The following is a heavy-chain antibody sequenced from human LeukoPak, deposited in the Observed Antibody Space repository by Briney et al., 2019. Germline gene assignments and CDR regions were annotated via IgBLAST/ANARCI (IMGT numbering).Heavy chain of an antibody. CDR2: ICGLCGST. D-gene: IGHD3-10*01. J-gene: IGHJ3*02. Sequence: GGDLRLSCASSGFTFSIYAMSWARQAQGKGLEWVSVICGLCGSTYYADSVKGGFTISRDNSKTTLYLQMNSLRAEDTAVYYCAKDGSVLLWFGESDAFDIWGQGTMVTVSS. CDR3: AKDGSVLLWFGESDAFDI. CDR1: GFTFSIYA. V-gene: IGHV3-23*01.